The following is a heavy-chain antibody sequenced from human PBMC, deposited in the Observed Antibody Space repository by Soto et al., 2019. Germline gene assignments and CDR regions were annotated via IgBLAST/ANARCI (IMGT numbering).Heavy chain of an antibody. J-gene: IGHJ3*01. CDR1: GFTFSKNY. CDR3: ARQTGGRHDAFDV. CDR2: ISGSGSTI. V-gene: IGHV3-11*01. Sequence: QVQLVESGGALVKTGGSLTLSCAASGFTFSKNYMTWVRQGPGKGLEWVSSISGSGSTIYYAASVKGRFTVSRDNANNSLHLQMNTLRAEDTALYFCARQTGGRHDAFDVWGLGTMVTVSS.